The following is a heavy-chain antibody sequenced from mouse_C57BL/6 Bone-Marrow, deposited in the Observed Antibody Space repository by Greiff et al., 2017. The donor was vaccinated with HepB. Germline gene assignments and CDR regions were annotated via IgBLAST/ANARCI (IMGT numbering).Heavy chain of an antibody. CDR2: IYPSDSET. D-gene: IGHD2-5*01. Sequence: VQLQQPGAELVRPGSSVKLSCKASGYTFTSYWMDWVKQRPGQGLEWIGNIYPSDSETNYNQKFKDKATLTVDKSSSTAYMQLSSLTSEDSAVYYCAIGSYSNYLAWFAYWGQGTLVTVSA. CDR1: GYTFTSYW. CDR3: AIGSYSNYLAWFAY. J-gene: IGHJ3*01. V-gene: IGHV1-61*01.